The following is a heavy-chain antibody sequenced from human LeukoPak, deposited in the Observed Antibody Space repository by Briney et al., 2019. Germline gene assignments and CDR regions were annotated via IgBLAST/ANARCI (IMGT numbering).Heavy chain of an antibody. V-gene: IGHV3-23*01. Sequence: GGSLRLSCTVSGFTFNNYAMTWVRQAPGKGLEWVSAISGSSESTFYADSVKGRFTISRDNSKNTVFLQMNTLRSEDTAVYYCARVGGCSSTSCSHYYYYYMDVWGKGTTVTVSS. CDR3: ARVGGCSSTSCSHYYYYYMDV. J-gene: IGHJ6*03. D-gene: IGHD2-2*01. CDR2: ISGSSEST. CDR1: GFTFNNYA.